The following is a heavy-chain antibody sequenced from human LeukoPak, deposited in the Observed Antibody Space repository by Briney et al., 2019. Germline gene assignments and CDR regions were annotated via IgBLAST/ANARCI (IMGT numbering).Heavy chain of an antibody. J-gene: IGHJ4*02. D-gene: IGHD5-18*01. Sequence: GGSLRLSCAASGFTFRSYGMHWVRQAPGKGLEWVAVIRFDGTNQYYADSVKGRFTISRDNSKNTLSLQMNSLRAEDTAVYYCARGGYTYGFFDYWGQGTLVTVSS. CDR1: GFTFRSYG. V-gene: IGHV3-33*01. CDR3: ARGGYTYGFFDY. CDR2: IRFDGTNQ.